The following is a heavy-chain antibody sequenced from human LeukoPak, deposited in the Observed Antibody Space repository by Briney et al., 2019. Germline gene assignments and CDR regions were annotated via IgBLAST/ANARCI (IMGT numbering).Heavy chain of an antibody. D-gene: IGHD3-22*01. CDR2: IRYDGSNK. CDR1: GFTFSSYG. V-gene: IGHV3-30*02. Sequence: PGGSLRLSCAASGFTFSSYGMHWVRQAPGKGLEWVAFIRYDGSNKYYADSVKGRFTISRDNSKNTLYLQMNSLRAEDTAVYYCAKDLFFMRRGRYYYDSSGYYPFDYWGQGTLVTVSS. J-gene: IGHJ4*02. CDR3: AKDLFFMRRGRYYYDSSGYYPFDY.